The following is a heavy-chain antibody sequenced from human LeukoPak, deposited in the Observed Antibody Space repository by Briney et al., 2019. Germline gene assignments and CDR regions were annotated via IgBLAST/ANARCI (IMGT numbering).Heavy chain of an antibody. V-gene: IGHV4-59*12. J-gene: IGHJ4*02. CDR1: GGSISSYY. CDR3: ARGDDYGDYGYY. Sequence: PSETLSLTCTVSGGSISSYYWSWIRQPPGKGLEWIGYIYYSGSTNYNPSLKSRVTISVDTSKNQFSLKLSSVTAADTAVYYCARGDDYGDYGYYWGQGTLVTVSS. CDR2: IYYSGST. D-gene: IGHD4-17*01.